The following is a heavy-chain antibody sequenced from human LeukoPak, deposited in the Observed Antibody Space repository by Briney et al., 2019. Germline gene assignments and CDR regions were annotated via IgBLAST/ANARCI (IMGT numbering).Heavy chain of an antibody. CDR1: GGSISSSNW. V-gene: IGHV4-4*02. CDR3: ARREAAAPGNWYFDL. Sequence: PSGTLSLTCAVSGGSISSSNWWSWVRQPPGKGLEWIGEIYHSGSTNYNPSLKSRVTISVDKSKNQFSLKLSSVTAADTAVYYCARREAAAPGNWYFDLWGRGTLVTVSS. D-gene: IGHD6-13*01. CDR2: IYHSGST. J-gene: IGHJ2*01.